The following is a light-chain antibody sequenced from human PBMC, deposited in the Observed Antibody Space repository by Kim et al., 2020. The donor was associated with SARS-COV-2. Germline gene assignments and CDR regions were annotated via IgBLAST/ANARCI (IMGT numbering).Light chain of an antibody. CDR3: QQSKRSPRT. V-gene: IGKV1-39*01. CDR2: GAS. CDR1: QSVDNY. Sequence: TSVGYKVTITCRASQSVDNYLNWCQQSPGKAPKVRIYGASSLQGGVPSRFSGSGSGTEFTLTISSLEPEDFVTYFCQQSKRSPRTFGPGTKVDIK. J-gene: IGKJ1*01.